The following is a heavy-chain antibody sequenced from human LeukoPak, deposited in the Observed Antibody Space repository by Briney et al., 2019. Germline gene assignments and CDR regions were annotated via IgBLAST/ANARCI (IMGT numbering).Heavy chain of an antibody. D-gene: IGHD6-25*01. J-gene: IGHJ6*03. Sequence: SETLSLTCTVSGGSISSGNYYWSWIRQPAGKGLEWIGRIYTSGSTNYNPSLKSRVTISLDTSKNQFSLKLSSVTAADTAVYYCARGGGLNYYYYYMDVWGKGTTVTVSS. CDR2: IYTSGST. CDR3: ARGGGLNYYYYYMDV. V-gene: IGHV4-61*02. CDR1: GGSISSGNYY.